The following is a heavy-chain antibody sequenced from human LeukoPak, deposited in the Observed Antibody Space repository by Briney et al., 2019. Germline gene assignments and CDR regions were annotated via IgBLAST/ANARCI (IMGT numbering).Heavy chain of an antibody. V-gene: IGHV1-69*06. Sequence: GASVKVSCKASGGTFSSYAISWVRQAPGQGLEWMGGIIPIFGTANYAQKFQGRVTITADKSTSTAYMELSSLRSEDTAVYYCASPIVAAGTLFDYWGQGTLVTVSS. CDR2: IIPIFGTA. CDR3: ASPIVAAGTLFDY. J-gene: IGHJ4*02. CDR1: GGTFSSYA. D-gene: IGHD6-13*01.